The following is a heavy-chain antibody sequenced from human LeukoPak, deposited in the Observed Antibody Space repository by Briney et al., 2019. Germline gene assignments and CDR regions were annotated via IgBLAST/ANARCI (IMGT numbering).Heavy chain of an antibody. CDR2: IRYDGSNK. V-gene: IGHV3-30*02. D-gene: IGHD3-16*01. CDR1: GFTFSSYG. Sequence: GGSLRLSCAASGFTFSSYGMHWVRQAPGKGLEWVAFIRYDGSNKYYADSVKGRFTISRDNSKNTLYLQMNSLRAEDTAVYYCAKDVLRSSHGGRYYYYYMDVWGKGTTVTISS. CDR3: AKDVLRSSHGGRYYYYYMDV. J-gene: IGHJ6*03.